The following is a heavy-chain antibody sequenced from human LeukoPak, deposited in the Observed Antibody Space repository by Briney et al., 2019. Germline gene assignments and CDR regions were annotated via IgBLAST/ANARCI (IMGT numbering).Heavy chain of an antibody. CDR3: ATEDHYHCSGSSFGY. J-gene: IGHJ4*02. CDR2: FDPEDGET. CDR1: GYTLTELS. D-gene: IGHD3-10*01. Sequence: ASVKVSCKVSGYTLTELSMHWVRQAPGKGLEWMGGFDPEDGETIYAQKFQGRVTMTEDTSTDTAYMELSRLRSEDTAVYYCATEDHYHCSGSSFGYLGQGTLVTVSS. V-gene: IGHV1-24*01.